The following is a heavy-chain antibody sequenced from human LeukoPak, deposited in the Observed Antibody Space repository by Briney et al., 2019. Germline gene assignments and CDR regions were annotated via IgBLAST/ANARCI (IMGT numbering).Heavy chain of an antibody. CDR1: GFTFSSYA. V-gene: IGHV3-23*01. D-gene: IGHD3-3*01. J-gene: IGHJ4*02. CDR3: AKDNDYDFWSGYTFDY. CDR2: ISGSGGST. Sequence: GGSLRLSCAASGFTFSSYAMSWVRQAPGKGLEWVSAISGSGGSTYYADSVKGRFTISRDNSKNTLYLQMNSLRAEDTAVYYCAKDNDYDFWSGYTFDYWGQGTQVTVSS.